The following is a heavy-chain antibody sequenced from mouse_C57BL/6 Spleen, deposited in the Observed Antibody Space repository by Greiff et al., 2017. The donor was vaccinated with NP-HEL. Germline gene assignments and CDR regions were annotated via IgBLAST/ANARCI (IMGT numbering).Heavy chain of an antibody. CDR2: INPSNGGT. CDR1: GYTFTSYW. J-gene: IGHJ2*01. Sequence: QVQLQQPGTELVKPGASVKLSCKASGYTFTSYWMHWVKQRPGQGLEWIGYINPSNGGTNYYEKFKSKATLTVDKSSSTAYMQLSSLTSEDSAVYYCARSGGREDYWGQGTTLTVSS. CDR3: ARSGGREDY. D-gene: IGHD3-1*01. V-gene: IGHV1-53*01.